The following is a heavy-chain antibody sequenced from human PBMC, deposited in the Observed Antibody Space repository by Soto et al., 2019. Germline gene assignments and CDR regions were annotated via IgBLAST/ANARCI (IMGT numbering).Heavy chain of an antibody. CDR3: AAVNIVATIEKGAFDI. CDR1: GFTFTSSA. V-gene: IGHV1-58*02. D-gene: IGHD5-12*01. J-gene: IGHJ3*02. CDR2: IVVGSGNT. Sequence: ASVKVSCKASGFTFTSSAMQWVRRARGQRLEWIGWIVVGSGNTNYAQKFQERVTITRDMSTSTAYMELSSLRSEDTAVYYCAAVNIVATIEKGAFDIWGQGTMVTVSS.